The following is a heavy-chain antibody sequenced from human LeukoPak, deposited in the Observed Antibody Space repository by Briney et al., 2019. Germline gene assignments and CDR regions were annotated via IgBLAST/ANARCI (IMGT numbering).Heavy chain of an antibody. D-gene: IGHD5-12*01. CDR1: GFTFSNYW. CDR2: INTDGSST. CDR3: ARASDIVATILFDF. J-gene: IGHJ4*02. V-gene: IGHV3-74*01. Sequence: GGSLRPSCAASGFTFSNYWMHWVRQAPGKGLVWVSRINTDGSSTTYADSVKGRFTISRDNAKNTLYLQMNSLRAEDTALYYCARASDIVATILFDFWGQGTLVTVSS.